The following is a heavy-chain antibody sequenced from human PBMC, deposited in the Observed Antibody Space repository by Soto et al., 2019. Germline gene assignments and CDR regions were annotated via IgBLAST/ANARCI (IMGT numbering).Heavy chain of an antibody. CDR3: ARSQGSSTSLEIYYYYYYGMDV. CDR2: IIPIPGTA. D-gene: IGHD2-2*01. Sequence: QVPLVQSGAEVKKPGSSVKVSCQASGGTLGSYAISWVRQAPGQGLEWMGGIIPIPGTANYAQKFQGRVTIDADESTSTAYMELSSLRYEYTAVYYCARSQGSSTSLEIYYYYYYGMDVWGPGTTVTVAS. CDR1: GGTLGSYA. V-gene: IGHV1-69*01. J-gene: IGHJ6*02.